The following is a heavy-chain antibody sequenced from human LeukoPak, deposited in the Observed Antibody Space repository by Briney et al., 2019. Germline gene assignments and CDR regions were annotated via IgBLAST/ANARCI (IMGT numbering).Heavy chain of an antibody. V-gene: IGHV1-2*02. J-gene: IGHJ1*01. CDR3: ARRGYSSSWYGEYFQH. CDR1: GYTFTGYY. CDR2: INPNSGGT. D-gene: IGHD6-13*01. Sequence: ASVKVSCKASGYTFTGYYMHWVRQPPGQGLEWMGWINPNSGGTNYAQKFQGRVTMTRDTSISTAYMELSRLRSDDAAVYYCARRGYSSSWYGEYFQHWGQGTLVTVSS.